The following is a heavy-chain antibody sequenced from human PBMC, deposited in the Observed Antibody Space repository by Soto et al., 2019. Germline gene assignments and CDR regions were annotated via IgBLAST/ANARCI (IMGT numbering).Heavy chain of an antibody. Sequence: EVQLVESGGGLVKPGGSLRLSCAASGFTFSSYSMNWVRQAPGKGLEWVSSISSSSSYIYYADSVKGRFTISRDNAKNSLYLQMNSLRAEDTAVYYCARAYDYGDYPIRRGGMDVWGQGTTVTVSS. V-gene: IGHV3-21*01. J-gene: IGHJ6*02. CDR1: GFTFSSYS. D-gene: IGHD4-17*01. CDR3: ARAYDYGDYPIRRGGMDV. CDR2: ISSSSSYI.